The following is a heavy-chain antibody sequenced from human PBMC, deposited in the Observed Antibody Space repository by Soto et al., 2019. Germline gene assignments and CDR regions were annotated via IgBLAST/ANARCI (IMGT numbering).Heavy chain of an antibody. V-gene: IGHV3-33*01. CDR3: ARDIASRRFDY. CDR2: IWYDGSDE. CDR1: GFTFRNHG. Sequence: QVQLVESGGGVVQPGRSLRLSCAASGFTFRNHGMHWVRQAPGKGLEWVAVIWYDGSDEYYADSVKGRFTISRDNSKNTLSLQMNSLTAEDTAVYYCARDIASRRFDYWGQGIVVTVSS. D-gene: IGHD6-6*01. J-gene: IGHJ4*02.